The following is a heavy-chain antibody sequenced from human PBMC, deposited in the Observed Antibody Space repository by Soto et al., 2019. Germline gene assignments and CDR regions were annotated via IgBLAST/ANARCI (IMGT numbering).Heavy chain of an antibody. V-gene: IGHV3-48*03. CDR3: ARVYCSTTTCYVQAFDS. CDR1: GFTFSSYE. Sequence: EVQLVESGGGLAQPGGSVRLSCAASGFTFSSYEMNWVRQAPGKTLEWVSYISSAGDNSYYEDSVKSRFTISRDNAKNSQYLQMNSLRVEDTAVYYCARVYCSTTTCYVQAFDSWGQGTLVTVSS. CDR2: ISSAGDNS. D-gene: IGHD2-2*01. J-gene: IGHJ5*01.